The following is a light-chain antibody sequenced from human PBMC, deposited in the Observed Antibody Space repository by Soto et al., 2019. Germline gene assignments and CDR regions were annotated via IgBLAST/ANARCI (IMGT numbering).Light chain of an antibody. V-gene: IGKV3-20*01. J-gene: IGKJ5*01. CDR3: QQYDSTPVT. Sequence: EIVLTQSPGTLSLSPGEGATLSCRASQSLSSRYLAWYQQKSGQAPRVLIYGASSRATGIPDRFSGSGSGTAFTLIISRLEPEDFAVYYCQQYDSTPVTFGQGTRLEIK. CDR2: GAS. CDR1: QSLSSRY.